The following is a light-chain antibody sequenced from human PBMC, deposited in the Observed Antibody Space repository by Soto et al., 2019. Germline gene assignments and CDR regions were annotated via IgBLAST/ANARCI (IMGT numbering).Light chain of an antibody. CDR3: QYYGCPLT. Sequence: EIVLTQSPGTLSLSPGERATLSCRASQSVSSSYFAWYQQKPGHAPRLLMYGASRRATGIPNRFSGSGSGTDFPTTSSRLEHDDFAVYYYQYYGCPLTFGGGTKVEIK. V-gene: IGKV3-20*01. CDR2: GAS. J-gene: IGKJ4*01. CDR1: QSVSSSY.